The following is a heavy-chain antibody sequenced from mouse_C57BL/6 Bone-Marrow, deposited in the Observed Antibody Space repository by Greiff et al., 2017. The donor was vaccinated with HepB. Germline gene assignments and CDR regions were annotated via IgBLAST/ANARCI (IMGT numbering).Heavy chain of an antibody. CDR2: IHPNSGST. D-gene: IGHD2-3*01. J-gene: IGHJ4*01. Sequence: VQLQQPGAELVKPGASVKLSCKASGYTFTSYWMHWVKQRPGQGLEWIGMIHPNSGSTNYNEKFKSKATLTVDKSSSTAYMQLSSLTSEDSAVYYCARLGLLLYAMDYWGQGTSVTVSS. V-gene: IGHV1-64*01. CDR1: GYTFTSYW. CDR3: ARLGLLLYAMDY.